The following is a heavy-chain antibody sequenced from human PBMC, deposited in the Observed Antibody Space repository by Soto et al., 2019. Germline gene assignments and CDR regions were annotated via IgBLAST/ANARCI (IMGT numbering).Heavy chain of an antibody. Sequence: ASVKVSCKASGYTFSSYGISWARQAPGQGLEWMGWISYNGNTKYAQNLQGRVTMTTDTSTNTAYMELRSLRSDDTAVYYCGRDVWTMHSTPGDFHYWGQGTPVTV. CDR3: GRDVWTMHSTPGDFHY. J-gene: IGHJ4*02. V-gene: IGHV1-18*01. CDR2: ISYNGNT. CDR1: GYTFSSYG. D-gene: IGHD2-2*01.